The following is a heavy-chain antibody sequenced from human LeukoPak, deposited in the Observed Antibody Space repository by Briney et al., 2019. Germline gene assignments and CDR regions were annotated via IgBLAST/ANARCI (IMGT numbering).Heavy chain of an antibody. Sequence: PSETLSLTCTVSGDSINSGGYYWTWIRQHPGSGLEWIGYSFYSGSTYYNPSLRSRATLSLDTSKNQFSLNLNSVTAADTAVYYCASQANFYDSSGYFRPWGQGTLVTVSS. V-gene: IGHV4-31*03. CDR2: SFYSGST. CDR1: GDSINSGGYY. D-gene: IGHD3-22*01. J-gene: IGHJ1*01. CDR3: ASQANFYDSSGYFRP.